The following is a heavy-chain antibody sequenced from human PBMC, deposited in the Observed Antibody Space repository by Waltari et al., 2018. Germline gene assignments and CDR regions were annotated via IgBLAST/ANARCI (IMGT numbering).Heavy chain of an antibody. Sequence: QLQLQASGPGLVKPSGTLSLTCTASGGSLSIRNHYYTWIRPPPGKGPEWMGSFDYTGSPHYNPSLNSRVIISVDMSKTQFYLKLNSVTAADTAVYYCARHHNNSWFDYWGQGILVTVSS. CDR2: FDYTGSP. CDR3: ARHHNNSWFDY. V-gene: IGHV4-39*01. J-gene: IGHJ5*01. CDR1: GGSLSIRNHY. D-gene: IGHD1-20*01.